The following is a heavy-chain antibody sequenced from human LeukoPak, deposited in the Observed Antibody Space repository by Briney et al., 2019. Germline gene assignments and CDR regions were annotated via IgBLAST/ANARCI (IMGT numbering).Heavy chain of an antibody. J-gene: IGHJ5*02. CDR1: GDSISSGCY. D-gene: IGHD3-9*01. CDR3: ARGNGEDILTHCNWFGN. CDR2: IYHSGST. V-gene: IGHV4-38-2*01. Sequence: SETLSLTCAVSGDSISSGCYWGWIRQPPGKGLEWIGSIYHSGSTYYNPSLKSRVTISVDTSKNQFSLKLRSVTAADTAVYYCARGNGEDILTHCNWFGNWGQGTLVTVSS.